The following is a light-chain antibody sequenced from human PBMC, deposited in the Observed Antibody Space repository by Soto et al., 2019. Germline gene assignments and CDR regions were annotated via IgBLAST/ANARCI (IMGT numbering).Light chain of an antibody. V-gene: IGLV2-14*01. CDR2: EVS. Sequence: QSALTQPASVSGSPGQSITISCTGSSSDVGGYNHVSWYQQHPGKAPKLMIYEVSNRPSGVSNRFSGSKSGNKASLTISGLQAEDEADYYCSSYTTSTTRLIFGGRTKLTVL. J-gene: IGLJ2*01. CDR1: SSDVGGYNH. CDR3: SSYTTSTTRLI.